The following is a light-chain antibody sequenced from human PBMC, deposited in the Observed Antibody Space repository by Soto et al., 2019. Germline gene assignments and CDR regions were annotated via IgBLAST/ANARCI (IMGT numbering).Light chain of an antibody. V-gene: IGLV2-18*02. Sequence: CVLTQAPSVAGAPGQSVTISCTGTSSDVGSANGVCWCQQPPGTAPPLLIYDVGDRPSGVPDRLSGSKSRNAASLTISGLQAEDKADYYCISYTSSSTYVFGTVTKVTVL. CDR2: DVG. CDR3: ISYTSSSTYV. CDR1: SSDVGSANG. J-gene: IGLJ1*01.